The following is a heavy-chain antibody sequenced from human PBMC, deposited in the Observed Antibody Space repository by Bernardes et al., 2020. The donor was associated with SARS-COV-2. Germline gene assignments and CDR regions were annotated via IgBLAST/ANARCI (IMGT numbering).Heavy chain of an antibody. V-gene: IGHV3-23*01. Sequence: GGSLRLCCVASGFTFANYKMSWVRQAPGEGLEWLSHISGGGSYTSYTDSVTARFTISRDNSKSTVYLQMNSLRAEDTARYYCAKDRVGAEYDSFDMWGRGTMVTVSS. CDR3: AKDRVGAEYDSFDM. CDR1: GFTFANYK. D-gene: IGHD1-26*01. CDR2: ISGGGSYT. J-gene: IGHJ3*02.